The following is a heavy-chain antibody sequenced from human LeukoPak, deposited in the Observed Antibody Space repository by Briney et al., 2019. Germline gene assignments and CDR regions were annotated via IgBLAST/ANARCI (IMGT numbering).Heavy chain of an antibody. CDR3: ATIPMVRGIIVDY. CDR2: FDPEPGET. J-gene: IGHJ4*02. Sequence: ASVKVSRTVSGHTLTELSMHWVRNAPGKGLEWMGGFDPEPGETVYAQKFHGRVSMTEDTSTDTAYMELSSLKSEDTAMYYCATIPMVRGIIVDYWGQGTLITVSS. D-gene: IGHD3-10*01. V-gene: IGHV1-24*01. CDR1: GHTLTELS.